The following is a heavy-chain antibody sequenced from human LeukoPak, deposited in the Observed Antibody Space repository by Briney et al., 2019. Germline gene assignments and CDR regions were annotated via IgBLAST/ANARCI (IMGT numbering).Heavy chain of an antibody. CDR2: IKQDGSEK. CDR1: GFTFSSYW. V-gene: IGHV3-7*01. Sequence: GGSLRLSCAASGFTFSSYWMSWVRQAPGKGLEWVANIKQDGSEKYYVDSVKGRFTIPRDNAKNSLYLQMNSLRAEDTAVYYCARDDAYCGGDCSYYYYYYMDVWGKGTTVTVSS. D-gene: IGHD2-21*01. J-gene: IGHJ6*03. CDR3: ARDDAYCGGDCSYYYYYYMDV.